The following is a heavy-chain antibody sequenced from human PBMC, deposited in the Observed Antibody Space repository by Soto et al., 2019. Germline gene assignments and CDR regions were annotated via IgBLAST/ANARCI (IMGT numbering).Heavy chain of an antibody. D-gene: IGHD2-8*01. CDR1: GYTFTRYG. CDR2: ISGYNGDT. CDR3: AKNGQPPYYYYGMDV. Sequence: QGQLVQSGGEAKKPGASVKVSCKASGYTFTRYGISRVRQAPGQGLEWMGWISGYNGDTNYAQKFQGRVTMTIDTSTSTAYMELRSLTSDDTAVYYCAKNGQPPYYYYGMDVWGQGTTVTVSS. V-gene: IGHV1-18*01. J-gene: IGHJ6*02.